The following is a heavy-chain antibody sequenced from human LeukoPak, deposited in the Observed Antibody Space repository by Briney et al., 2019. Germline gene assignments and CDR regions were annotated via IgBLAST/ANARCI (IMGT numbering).Heavy chain of an antibody. CDR3: ARARSFGSDY. Sequence: SETLSLTCAVYGGSFSGYYWSWIRQPPGKGLEWIGEINHSGSTNYNPSLKSRVTISVDTSKNQFSLKLSSVTAADTAVCYCARARSFGSDYWGQGTLVTVSS. J-gene: IGHJ4*02. CDR2: INHSGST. D-gene: IGHD2-15*01. V-gene: IGHV4-34*01. CDR1: GGSFSGYY.